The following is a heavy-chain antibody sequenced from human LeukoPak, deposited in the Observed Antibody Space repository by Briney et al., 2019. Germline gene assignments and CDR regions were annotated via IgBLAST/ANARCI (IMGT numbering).Heavy chain of an antibody. Sequence: SETLSLTCTVSGGSISSGGYYWNWIRQHPGKGLEWIGYIFYSGSTYYNPSLKSRVTLSVDTSKNQFSLKLSSVTAADTAVYYCARAYCGGDCYSHFYGMDVWGQGTTVTVSS. CDR1: GGSISSGGYY. CDR2: IFYSGST. CDR3: ARAYCGGDCYSHFYGMDV. D-gene: IGHD2-21*02. J-gene: IGHJ6*02. V-gene: IGHV4-31*03.